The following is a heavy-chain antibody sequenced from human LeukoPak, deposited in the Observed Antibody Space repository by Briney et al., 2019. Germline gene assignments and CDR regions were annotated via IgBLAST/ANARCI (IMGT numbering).Heavy chain of an antibody. CDR3: ARLGPAPPPSSSFFDY. D-gene: IGHD6-6*01. J-gene: IGHJ4*02. CDR2: IYPGDSDT. Sequence: KPGESLKISCKGSGYSFTNYWITWVRQMPGKGLECMGIIYPGDSDTRYSPSFQGQVTISVDKSISTAYLQWSSLKASDTAMYYCARLGPAPPPSSSFFDYWGQGTLVTVSS. V-gene: IGHV5-51*03. CDR1: GYSFTNYW.